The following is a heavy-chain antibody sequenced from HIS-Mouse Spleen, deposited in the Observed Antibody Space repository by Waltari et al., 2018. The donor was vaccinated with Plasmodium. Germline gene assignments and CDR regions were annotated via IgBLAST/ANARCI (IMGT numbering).Heavy chain of an antibody. CDR1: GGSFSGYS. V-gene: IGHV4-34*01. J-gene: IGHJ3*02. CDR3: ARGQLGIDAFDI. CDR2: INHSGST. D-gene: IGHD7-27*01. Sequence: QVQLQQWGAGLLKPSETLSLTCAVYGGSFSGYSLVWPRQPPGKGLEWIGEINHSGSTNYNPSLKSRVTISVDTSKNQFSLKLSSVTAADTAVYYCARGQLGIDAFDIWGQGTMVTVSS.